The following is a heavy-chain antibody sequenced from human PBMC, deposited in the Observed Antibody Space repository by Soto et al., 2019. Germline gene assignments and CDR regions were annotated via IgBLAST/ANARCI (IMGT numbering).Heavy chain of an antibody. J-gene: IGHJ2*01. CDR1: RFAFSSYA. CDR3: AEGNTVTSWRNLDL. D-gene: IGHD4-17*01. CDR2: ISYDGGYE. V-gene: IGHV3-30*18. Sequence: QEQLVESGGGVVQPGKSLRLSCAASRFAFSSYAMHWVRQAPGKGLEWLAVISYDGGYENYADSVKGRFTVSRDNSKNTPWLQINSPRPEDTALYYCAEGNTVTSWRNLDLWGQGTLATFPS.